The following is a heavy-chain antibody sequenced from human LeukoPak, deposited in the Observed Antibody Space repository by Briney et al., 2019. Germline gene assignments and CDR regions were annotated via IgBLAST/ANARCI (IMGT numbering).Heavy chain of an antibody. CDR1: GFTVSDND. CDR3: ASRPVADRV. Sequence: GGSLRLSCAASGFTVSDNDMNWVRQAPRKGLEWVSLIYPGGSTHYADFVKGRFTISRDNSKNTVYLQMHNLRAEDTAVYFCASRPVADRVWGQGTLVTVSS. CDR2: IYPGGST. D-gene: IGHD2-2*01. J-gene: IGHJ4*02. V-gene: IGHV3-53*01.